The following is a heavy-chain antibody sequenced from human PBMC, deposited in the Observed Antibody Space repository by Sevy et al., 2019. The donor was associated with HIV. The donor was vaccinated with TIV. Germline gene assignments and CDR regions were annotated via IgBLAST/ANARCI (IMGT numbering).Heavy chain of an antibody. J-gene: IGHJ6*02. D-gene: IGHD6-13*01. CDR2: INPNSGGT. V-gene: IGHV1-2*02. CDR1: GYTFTGYY. Sequence: ASVKVSCKASGYTFTGYYMHWVRQAPGQGLEWMGCINPNSGGTNYAQKFQGRVTMTTDTSISTAYMELSRLRSDDTAVYYCGKAGIAAPYYYGMDVWGQGTTVTVSS. CDR3: GKAGIAAPYYYGMDV.